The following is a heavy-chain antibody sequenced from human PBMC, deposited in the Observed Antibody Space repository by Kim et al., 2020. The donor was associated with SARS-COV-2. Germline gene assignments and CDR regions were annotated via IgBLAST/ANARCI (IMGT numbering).Heavy chain of an antibody. CDR3: AKYARSVDV. D-gene: IGHD3-3*01. J-gene: IGHJ6*02. CDR1: GFTFSNYA. CDR2: FSISGRNT. V-gene: IGHV3-23*01. Sequence: GGSLRLSCAASGFTFSNYAMSWVRQAPGKGLEWVSGFSISGRNTYYADSVKGRFTISRDNSKNTLYLQMNSLGAEDTAIYYCAKYARSVDVCGQGTTVPV.